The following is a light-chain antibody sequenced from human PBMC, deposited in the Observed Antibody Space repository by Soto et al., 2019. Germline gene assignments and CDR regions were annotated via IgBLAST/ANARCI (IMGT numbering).Light chain of an antibody. Sequence: QSVLTQPASVSGSPGQSITISCTGASIDVPNYNLVSWYQQYPGKAPKLIIFEGTKRPSGISYRFSGSKSGNTASLTISGLQAEDEADYYCCSFAGSREVEFGGGTKVTVL. CDR1: SIDVPNYNL. J-gene: IGLJ2*01. CDR3: CSFAGSREVE. CDR2: EGT. V-gene: IGLV2-23*01.